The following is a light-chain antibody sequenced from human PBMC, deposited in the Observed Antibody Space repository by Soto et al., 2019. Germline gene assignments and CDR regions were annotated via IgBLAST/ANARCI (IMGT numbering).Light chain of an antibody. CDR3: QQRRNWPPGIT. V-gene: IGKV3-11*01. CDR2: DAS. CDR1: QTVSTY. J-gene: IGKJ3*01. Sequence: EIVLTQSPATLSLYPGERATLSCRASQTVSTYLAWYQQRPGQAPRLLIYDASTRATGIPARFSGSGSGTDFTLTISSLEPEDFAIYYCQQRRNWPPGITFGPGTKVDIK.